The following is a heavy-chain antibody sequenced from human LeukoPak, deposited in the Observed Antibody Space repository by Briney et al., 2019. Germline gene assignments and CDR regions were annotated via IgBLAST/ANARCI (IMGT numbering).Heavy chain of an antibody. D-gene: IGHD3-10*01. J-gene: IGHJ4*02. CDR3: AKGSGSYLFDY. CDR1: GFIVNNNY. CDR2: IYSGGST. V-gene: IGHV3-66*02. Sequence: GGSLRLSCAASGFIVNNNYMSWVRQAPGKGLEWVSVIYSGGSTYYADSVKGRFTISRDNSKNTLYLQMNSLRAEDTAVYYCAKGSGSYLFDYWGQGTLVTVSS.